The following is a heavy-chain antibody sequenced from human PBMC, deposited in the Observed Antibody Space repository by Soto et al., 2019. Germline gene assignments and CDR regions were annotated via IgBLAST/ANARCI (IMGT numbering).Heavy chain of an antibody. CDR1: GFTFNSYS. D-gene: IGHD2-8*01. CDR2: ISSSGRYI. V-gene: IGHV3-21*01. Sequence: EVQLVESGGGLVKPGGSLRLSCAASGFTFNSYSMNLVRQAPGKGLEWVSSISSSGRYIYYADSVKGRFTISRDNAKNTRYLQMNSLRPEDTAVYYCARERCTNGVCYQADYYYYGMDVWGKGSTFTVSS. CDR3: ARERCTNGVCYQADYYYYGMDV. J-gene: IGHJ6*04.